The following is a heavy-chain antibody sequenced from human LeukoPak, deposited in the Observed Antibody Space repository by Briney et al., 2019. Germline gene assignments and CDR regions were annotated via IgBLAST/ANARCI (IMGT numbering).Heavy chain of an antibody. V-gene: IGHV3-53*01. J-gene: IGHJ3*02. CDR1: GFTVSSNY. CDR3: ASPDTSCYTHCAFDI. D-gene: IGHD2-2*02. CDR2: IYSGGST. Sequence: GGSLRLSCAASGFTVSSNYMSWVRQAPGKGLEWVSVIYSGGSTYYADSVKGRFTISRDNSKNTLYLQMNSLRAEDTAVYYCASPDTSCYTHCAFDIWGQGTMVTVSS.